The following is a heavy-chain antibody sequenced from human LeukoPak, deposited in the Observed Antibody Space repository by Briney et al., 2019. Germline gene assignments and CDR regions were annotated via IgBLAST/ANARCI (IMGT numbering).Heavy chain of an antibody. Sequence: SGTLSLTCGVSGGSISSTNWWSWVRQPPGKGLEWIGYIYYSGSTNYNPSLKSRVTISVDTSKNQFSLKLSSVTAADTAVYYCARAGRTSCYACWFDPWGQGTLVTVSS. CDR3: ARAGRTSCYACWFDP. CDR1: GGSISSTNW. D-gene: IGHD2-2*01. V-gene: IGHV4-4*02. J-gene: IGHJ5*02. CDR2: IYYSGST.